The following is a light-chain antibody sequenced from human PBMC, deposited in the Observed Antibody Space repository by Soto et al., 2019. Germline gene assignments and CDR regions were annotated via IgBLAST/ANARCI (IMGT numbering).Light chain of an antibody. CDR3: CSYAGSSTVV. Sequence: QSALTQPASVSGSPGQSITISCTGTSSDVGSYNLVSWYQQNPGKAPKLMIYEGSERPSGVSNRFSGSKSGNTASLTISGLQADDEADYYCCSYAGSSTVVFGGGTKVTVL. CDR2: EGS. V-gene: IGLV2-23*01. J-gene: IGLJ2*01. CDR1: SSDVGSYNL.